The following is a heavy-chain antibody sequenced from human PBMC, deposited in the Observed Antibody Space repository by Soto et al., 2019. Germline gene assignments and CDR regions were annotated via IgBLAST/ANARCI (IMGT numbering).Heavy chain of an antibody. D-gene: IGHD5-12*01. J-gene: IGHJ6*02. CDR1: GGSVSSGSYY. CDR2: IYYSGST. Sequence: ETLSLTCTVSGGSVSSGSYYWSWIRQPPGKGLEWIGYIYYSGSTNYNPSLKSRVTISVDTSKNQFSLKLSSVTAADTAVYYCARDGVDIVATTYTNEYGMDVWGQGTTVTVSS. CDR3: ARDGVDIVATTYTNEYGMDV. V-gene: IGHV4-61*01.